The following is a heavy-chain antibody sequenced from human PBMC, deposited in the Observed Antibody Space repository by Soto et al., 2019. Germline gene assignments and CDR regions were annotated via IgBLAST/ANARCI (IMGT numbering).Heavy chain of an antibody. D-gene: IGHD5-12*01. V-gene: IGHV4-59*01. Sequence: LETLSLTCTVSGGSISSYYWSWIRHPPGKGLEWIGYIYYSGSTNYNPSLKSRVTISVDTSKNQFSLKLSSVTAAETAVYYCARDGRDGYNFGAFDIWGQGTMVTVSS. J-gene: IGHJ3*02. CDR2: IYYSGST. CDR3: ARDGRDGYNFGAFDI. CDR1: GGSISSYY.